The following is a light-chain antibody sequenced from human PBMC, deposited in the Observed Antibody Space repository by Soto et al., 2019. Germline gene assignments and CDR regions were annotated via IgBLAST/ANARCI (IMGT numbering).Light chain of an antibody. CDR1: QSVSSSY. CDR2: AAS. V-gene: IGKV3-20*01. CDR3: QQYSKSPIT. Sequence: IVLTQSPGTLSLSPGERATLSCRASQSVSSSYLAWYQQKPGQSPRLLIYAASSRATGIPDRFSGSGSGTDFTLTISRVEPEDVAIYYCQQYSKSPITFGQGTRLEIK. J-gene: IGKJ5*01.